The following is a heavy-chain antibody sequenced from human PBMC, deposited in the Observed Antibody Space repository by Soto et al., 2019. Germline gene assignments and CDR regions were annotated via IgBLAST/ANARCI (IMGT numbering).Heavy chain of an antibody. D-gene: IGHD3-10*01. CDR3: AKARGSG. V-gene: IGHV3-23*01. J-gene: IGHJ4*02. CDR1: GFTFSSYD. CDR2: ISGSDGST. Sequence: PGGSLRLSCSASGFTFSSYDTTWVRQAPGMGLEWVSSISGSDGSTYYADSVKGRFTISRDNSKNTLYLQMNSLRAEDTAVYYCAKARGSGWGQGTLVTVSS.